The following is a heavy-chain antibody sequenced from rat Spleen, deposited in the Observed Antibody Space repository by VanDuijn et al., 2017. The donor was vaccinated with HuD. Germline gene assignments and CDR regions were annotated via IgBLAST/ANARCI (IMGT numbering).Heavy chain of an antibody. CDR1: GYSITNNY. CDR2: ISYSGST. CDR3: ARRRYDGTYYLY. D-gene: IGHD1-12*02. Sequence: EVQLQESGPGLVKPSQSLSLTCSVTGYSITNNYWGWIRKFPGSKMEWIGHISYSGSTNYNPSLKSRISITRDTSKNQFFLQVNSVTTEDTANYYCARRRYDGTYYLYWGQGVMVTVSS. V-gene: IGHV3-1*01. J-gene: IGHJ2*01.